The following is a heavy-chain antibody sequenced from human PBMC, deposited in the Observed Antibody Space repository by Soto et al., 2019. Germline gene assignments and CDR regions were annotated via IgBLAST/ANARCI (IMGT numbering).Heavy chain of an antibody. V-gene: IGHV3-11*06. J-gene: IGHJ6*02. CDR1: GFTFSDYY. Sequence: PGGSLRLSCAASGFTFSDYYMSWIRQAPGKGLEWVSYISSGSSYTNYADSVKGRFTISRDNAKNSLYLQMNSLRAEDTAVYYCARDGSRYCSSTSCLSGYYYYGMDVWGQGTTVTVSS. CDR2: ISSGSSYT. D-gene: IGHD2-2*01. CDR3: ARDGSRYCSSTSCLSGYYYYGMDV.